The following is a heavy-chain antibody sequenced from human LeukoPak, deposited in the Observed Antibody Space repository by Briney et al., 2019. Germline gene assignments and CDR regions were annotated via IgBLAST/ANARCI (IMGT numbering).Heavy chain of an antibody. Sequence: GGSLRLSCAASGFTFSSYAMSWVRQAPGKGLEWVSAISVSGGSTYYADSVKGRFTISRDNSKNTLYLQVNSLRAEDTAVYYCAKAVNGYSSGWYHYYFDYWGQGTLVTVSS. CDR2: ISVSGGST. CDR3: AKAVNGYSSGWYHYYFDY. J-gene: IGHJ4*02. CDR1: GFTFSSYA. D-gene: IGHD6-19*01. V-gene: IGHV3-23*01.